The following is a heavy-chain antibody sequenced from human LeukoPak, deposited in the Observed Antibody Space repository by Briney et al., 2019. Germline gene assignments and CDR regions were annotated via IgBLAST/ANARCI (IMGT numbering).Heavy chain of an antibody. V-gene: IGHV3-66*04. J-gene: IGHJ4*02. CDR2: IYSGGDT. Sequence: GGSLRLSCAASGFTVSSNYMSWVRQVPGKGLEWVSLIYSGGDTYYADSVKGSFTISRDNSKNTLYLQMNSLRAEDTAVYYCTRRFDYWGQGTLVTVSS. CDR1: GFTVSSNY. CDR3: TRRFDY.